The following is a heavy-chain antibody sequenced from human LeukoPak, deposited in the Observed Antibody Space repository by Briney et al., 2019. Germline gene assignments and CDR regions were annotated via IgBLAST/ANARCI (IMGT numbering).Heavy chain of an antibody. CDR1: GGSFSGYY. V-gene: IGHV4-34*01. J-gene: IGHJ4*02. CDR2: INHSGST. D-gene: IGHD2-21*01. CDR3: ASLLYPFLFDY. Sequence: PSETLSFTCAVYGGSFSGYYRSWIRQPPGKGLEWIGEINHSGSTNYNPSLKSRVTISVDTSKNQFSLKLSSVTAADTAVYYCASLLYPFLFDYWGQGTLVTVSS.